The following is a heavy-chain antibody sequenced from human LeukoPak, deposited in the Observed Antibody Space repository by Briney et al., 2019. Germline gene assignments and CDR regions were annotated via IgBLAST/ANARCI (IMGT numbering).Heavy chain of an antibody. D-gene: IGHD6-13*01. CDR1: GYTFTGYD. CDR3: ARVSVISSWYPDY. J-gene: IGHJ4*02. Sequence: GASVKVSCKASGYTFTGYDMNWVRQAPGQGLEWMGWINPNSGGTNYAQKFQGRVTMTRDTAISTAYMELSRLRSDGTAVYYCARVSVISSWYPDYWGQGTLVTVSS. V-gene: IGHV1-2*02. CDR2: INPNSGGT.